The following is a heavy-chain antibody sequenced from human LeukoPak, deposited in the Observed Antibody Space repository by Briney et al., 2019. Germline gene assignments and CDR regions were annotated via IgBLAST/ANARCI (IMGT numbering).Heavy chain of an antibody. V-gene: IGHV1-69*01. Sequence: VASVKVSCKASGGTFSSYAISWVRQAPGQGLEWMGGIIPIFGTAKYAQKFQGRVTITADESTSTAYIELSSLRSEDTAVYYCARGRRHYYDSSGYRGFDYWGQGTLVTVSS. CDR1: GGTFSSYA. D-gene: IGHD3-22*01. CDR2: IIPIFGTA. CDR3: ARGRRHYYDSSGYRGFDY. J-gene: IGHJ4*02.